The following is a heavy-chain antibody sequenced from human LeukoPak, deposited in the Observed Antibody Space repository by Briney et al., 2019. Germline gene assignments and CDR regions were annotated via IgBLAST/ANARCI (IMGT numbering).Heavy chain of an antibody. CDR3: ARSRWLQYHDY. CDR1: GGSFSGYY. V-gene: IGHV4-34*01. J-gene: IGHJ4*02. Sequence: SETLSLTCAVYGGSFSGYYWSWIRRPPGKGLEWIGEINHSGSTNYNPSLKSRVTISVDTSKNQFSLKLSSVTAADTAVYYCARSRWLQYHDYWGQGTLVTVSS. D-gene: IGHD5-24*01. CDR2: INHSGST.